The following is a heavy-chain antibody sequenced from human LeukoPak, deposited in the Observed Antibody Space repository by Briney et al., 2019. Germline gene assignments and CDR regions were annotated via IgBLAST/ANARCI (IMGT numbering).Heavy chain of an antibody. V-gene: IGHV3-11*04. Sequence: GGSLRLSCAASGFTFSGYYMSWIRQAPGKGLEWVSYISSSVSTIYYADSVKGRFTISRDNAKNSLYLQMNSLRAEDTAVYYCARGLDRYSSSWYSNYYMDVWGKGTTVTVSS. CDR3: ARGLDRYSSSWYSNYYMDV. D-gene: IGHD6-13*01. CDR1: GFTFSGYY. J-gene: IGHJ6*03. CDR2: ISSSVSTI.